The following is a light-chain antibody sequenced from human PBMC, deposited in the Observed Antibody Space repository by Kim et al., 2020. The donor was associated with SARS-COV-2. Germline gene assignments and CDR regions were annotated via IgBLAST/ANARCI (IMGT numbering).Light chain of an antibody. CDR3: QQRSNWPRLT. Sequence: LSPGERPPLSCRASQSVSRYLAWYQQTPGQAPRLLIYDASNRATGIPARFSGSVSGTDFTLTISSLEPEYFAVYYCQQRSNWPRLTFGGGTKLEI. J-gene: IGKJ4*01. V-gene: IGKV3-11*01. CDR2: DAS. CDR1: QSVSRY.